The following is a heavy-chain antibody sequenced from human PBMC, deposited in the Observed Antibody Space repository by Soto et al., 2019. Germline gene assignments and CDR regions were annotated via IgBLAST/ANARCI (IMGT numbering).Heavy chain of an antibody. CDR1: GFTFSSYG. CDR2: ISYDGSNK. CDR3: AKTPTYCSSTSCPLHFDY. Sequence: QVQLVESGGGVVQPGRSLRLSCAASGFTFSSYGMHWVRQAPGKGLEWVAAISYDGSNKYYADSVKGRFTISRANSQNALYMTMNSLRAADTAVYYCAKTPTYCSSTSCPLHFDYWGQGTLVTVSS. V-gene: IGHV3-30*18. D-gene: IGHD2-2*01. J-gene: IGHJ4*02.